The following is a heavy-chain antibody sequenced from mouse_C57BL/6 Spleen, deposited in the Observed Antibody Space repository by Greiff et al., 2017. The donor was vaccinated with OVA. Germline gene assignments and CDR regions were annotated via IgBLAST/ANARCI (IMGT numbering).Heavy chain of an antibody. V-gene: IGHV1-81*01. CDR1: GYSFTSYG. Sequence: QVQLQQSGLELARPGASVKLSCKASGYSFTSYGISWVKQTPGQGLEWIGEIYPRSDNTYYNEKFKGKATLTADKSSSTAYMELRSLPSADSAVFVCARRGLSYRNYFDYWGQGTTLTVSS. CDR3: ARRGLSYRNYFDY. CDR2: IYPRSDNT. D-gene: IGHD2-14*01. J-gene: IGHJ2*01.